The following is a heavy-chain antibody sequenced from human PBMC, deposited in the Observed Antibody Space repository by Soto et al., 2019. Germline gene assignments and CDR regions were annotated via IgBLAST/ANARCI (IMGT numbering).Heavy chain of an antibody. J-gene: IGHJ6*02. V-gene: IGHV4-39*02. CDR1: GGSITSSSYY. CDR3: ARDSRGRIYGGNSGFYYYGMDV. CDR2: IYYSGST. Sequence: SETLSLTCTVSGGSITSSSYYWGWIRQPPGKGLEWIGSIYYSGSTYYNPSLKSRVTISVDTSKNQFSLKMSSVTAADTAVYYCARDSRGRIYGGNSGFYYYGMDVWGQGTTV. D-gene: IGHD4-17*01.